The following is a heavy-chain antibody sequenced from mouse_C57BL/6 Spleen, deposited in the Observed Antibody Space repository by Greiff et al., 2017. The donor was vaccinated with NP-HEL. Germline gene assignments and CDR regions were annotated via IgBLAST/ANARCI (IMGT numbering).Heavy chain of an antibody. CDR1: GYAFTNYL. Sequence: VKLMESGAELVRPGTSVKVSCKASGYAFTNYLIEWVKQRPGQGLEWIGVINPGSGGTNYNEKFKGKATLTADKSSSTAYMQLSSLTSEDSAVYFCARRDYGSSFAYWGQGTLVTVSA. CDR3: ARRDYGSSFAY. J-gene: IGHJ3*01. V-gene: IGHV1-54*01. CDR2: INPGSGGT. D-gene: IGHD1-1*01.